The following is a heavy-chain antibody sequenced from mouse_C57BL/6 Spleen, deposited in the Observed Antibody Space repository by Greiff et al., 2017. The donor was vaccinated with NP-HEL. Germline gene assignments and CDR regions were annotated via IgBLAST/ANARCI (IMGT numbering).Heavy chain of an antibody. Sequence: QVQLKQSGAELVRPGTSVKVSCKASGYAFTNYLIEWVKQRPGQGLEWIGVINPGSGGTNYNEKFKGKATLTADKSSSTAYMQLSSLTSEDSAVYFCARGGYYYGSSYVGNFDVWGTGTTVTVSS. D-gene: IGHD1-1*01. J-gene: IGHJ1*03. CDR3: ARGGYYYGSSYVGNFDV. CDR1: GYAFTNYL. V-gene: IGHV1-54*01. CDR2: INPGSGGT.